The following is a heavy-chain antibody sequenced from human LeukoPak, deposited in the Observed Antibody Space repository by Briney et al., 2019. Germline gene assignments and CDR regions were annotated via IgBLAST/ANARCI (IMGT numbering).Heavy chain of an antibody. Sequence: PGGSLRLSCAASGFTFDDYAMHWVRQAPGKGLEWVSGISWNSGSIGYADSVKGRFTISRDNAKNSLYLQMNSLRAEDTALYYCASFRSGYDSAPEDFDLWGRGTLVTVSS. CDR1: GFTFDDYA. J-gene: IGHJ2*01. CDR2: ISWNSGSI. D-gene: IGHD5-12*01. CDR3: ASFRSGYDSAPEDFDL. V-gene: IGHV3-9*01.